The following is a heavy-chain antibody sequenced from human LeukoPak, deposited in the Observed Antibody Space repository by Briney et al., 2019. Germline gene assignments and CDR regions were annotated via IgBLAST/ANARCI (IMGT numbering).Heavy chain of an antibody. CDR1: GGSISSGGYY. CDR3: ARGTKSPRTTVLTSFWYFDL. V-gene: IGHV4-30-2*01. Sequence: SETLSLTCTVSGGSISSGGYYWIWIRQPPGKGLEWIGYIYHSGSTYYNPSLKSRVTISIDTSSNHFSLMMDSVTTTDTAVYYCARGTKSPRTTVLTSFWYFDLWGRGTLVTVSS. CDR2: IYHSGST. J-gene: IGHJ2*01. D-gene: IGHD4-17*01.